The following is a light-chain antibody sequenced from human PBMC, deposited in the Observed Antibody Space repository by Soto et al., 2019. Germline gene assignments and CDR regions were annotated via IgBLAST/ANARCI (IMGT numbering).Light chain of an antibody. CDR3: QQYGNSPWT. Sequence: ILLTQSPATLSLSPWETPTLSFRASQSVSSYLAWYQQKPGQAPRLLIYGASDRATGIPDRFSGSGSGTDFTLIISRLEPEDFAVYYCQQYGNSPWTFGHGTKVDIK. J-gene: IGKJ1*01. V-gene: IGKV3-20*01. CDR2: GAS. CDR1: QSVSSY.